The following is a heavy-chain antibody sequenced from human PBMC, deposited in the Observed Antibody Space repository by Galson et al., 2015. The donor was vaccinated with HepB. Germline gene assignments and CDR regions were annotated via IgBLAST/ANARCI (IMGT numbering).Heavy chain of an antibody. J-gene: IGHJ4*02. CDR3: ARVSKRDTYFYGSGSYSYFDY. CDR1: GFTFSDYY. CDR2: ISSSGRTI. V-gene: IGHV3-11*01. Sequence: SLRLSCAAPGFTFSDYYMSWIRQAPGKGLEWVSYISSSGRTIYYVDSVKGRFTISRDNAKNSLFLQMNSLRAEDTAVYYCARVSKRDTYFYGSGSYSYFDYWGQGTLVTVSS. D-gene: IGHD3-10*01.